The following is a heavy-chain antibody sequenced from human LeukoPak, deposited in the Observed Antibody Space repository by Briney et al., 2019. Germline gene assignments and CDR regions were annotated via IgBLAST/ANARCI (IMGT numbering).Heavy chain of an antibody. Sequence: PGGSLRLSCVAFEFRFGRDWISWVRQAPGKGLEWVACIKQDGSEEYYVGSVRGRFTVSVDNGKNSLYLQMNSLRAEDTARYYCATLDSTKSVFWGQGTAVTVSS. D-gene: IGHD2-2*01. CDR2: IKQDGSEE. V-gene: IGHV3-7*01. CDR1: EFRFGRDW. J-gene: IGHJ1*01. CDR3: ATLDSTKSVF.